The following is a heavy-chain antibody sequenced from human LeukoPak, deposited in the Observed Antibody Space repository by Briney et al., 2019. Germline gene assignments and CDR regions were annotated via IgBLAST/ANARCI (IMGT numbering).Heavy chain of an antibody. CDR2: IYSGGST. CDR3: ASPSEDYGDYSDAFDI. D-gene: IGHD4-17*01. V-gene: IGHV3-53*01. J-gene: IGHJ3*02. Sequence: GGSLRLSCAASGFTVSSNYMSWVRQAPGKGLEWVSVIYSGGSTYYADSVKGRFTISRDNSKNTLYLQMNSLRAEDTAVYYCASPSEDYGDYSDAFDIWGQGTMATVSS. CDR1: GFTVSSNY.